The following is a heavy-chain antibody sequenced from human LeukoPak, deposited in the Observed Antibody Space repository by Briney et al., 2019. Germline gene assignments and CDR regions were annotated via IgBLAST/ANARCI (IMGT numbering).Heavy chain of an antibody. J-gene: IGHJ4*02. Sequence: GGSLRLSCAASGFIVSYSYMSWVRQAPGKGLEGVSRIDSGGSTFYADSVTGRFTISRDNYKNTLYLAMNSLRVEDTAVYHCARDSVGLDKIDDWGQGTLVTVSS. V-gene: IGHV3-66*02. D-gene: IGHD3/OR15-3a*01. CDR3: ARDSVGLDKIDD. CDR2: IDSGGST. CDR1: GFIVSYSY.